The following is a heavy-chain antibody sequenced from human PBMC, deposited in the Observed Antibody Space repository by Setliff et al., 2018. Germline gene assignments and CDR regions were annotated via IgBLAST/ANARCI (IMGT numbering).Heavy chain of an antibody. CDR2: VKRNSDGATT. D-gene: IGHD5-12*01. Sequence: GGSLRLSCAASGLTFSDAWMNWVRQTSGKGLEWVGRVKRNSDGATTDYAAPVKGRFTISRDDSKDIVYLQMNNLQSADTAVYYCSVDCAGSTSGYEYFQHWGRGTLVTVSS. CDR3: SVDCAGSTSGYEYFQH. CDR1: GLTFSDAW. V-gene: IGHV3-15*01. J-gene: IGHJ1*01.